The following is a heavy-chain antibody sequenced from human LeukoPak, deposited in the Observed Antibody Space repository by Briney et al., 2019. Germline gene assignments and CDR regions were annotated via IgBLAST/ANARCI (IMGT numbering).Heavy chain of an antibody. V-gene: IGHV4-59*01. D-gene: IGHD3-10*01. CDR3: ARGGRGPDAFDI. J-gene: IGHJ3*02. CDR1: GGSISGYY. CDR2: IYYSGST. Sequence: SETLSLTCSVSGGSISGYYWSWIRQPPGQGLEWIGYIYYSGSTNYNPSLKSRVTISVDTSKNQFSLKLSSVTAADTAVYYCARGGRGPDAFDIWGQGTMVTVSS.